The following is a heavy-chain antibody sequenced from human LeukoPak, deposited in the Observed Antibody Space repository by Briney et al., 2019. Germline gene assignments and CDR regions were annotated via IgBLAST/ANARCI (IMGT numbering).Heavy chain of an antibody. J-gene: IGHJ4*02. V-gene: IGHV4-34*01. CDR3: ATSWSDSNFDY. CDR2: INHSGST. D-gene: IGHD2-2*01. Sequence: SETLSLTCAVHGGSFSGYYWSWIRQPPGKGLEWIGEINHSGSTNYNPSLKSRVTISVDTSKNQFSLKLSSVTAADTAVYYCATSWSDSNFDYWGQGTLVTVSS. CDR1: GGSFSGYY.